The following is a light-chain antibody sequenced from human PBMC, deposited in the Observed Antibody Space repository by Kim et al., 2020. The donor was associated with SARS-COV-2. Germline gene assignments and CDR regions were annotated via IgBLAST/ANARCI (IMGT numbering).Light chain of an antibody. CDR1: SGVVTSGHY. CDR2: DTN. V-gene: IGLV7-46*01. CDR3: LLSYSGARV. J-gene: IGLJ2*01. Sequence: PGGSVTLPCTASSGVVTSGHYPYWFQLNPGHAPRTLIFDTNNKHPWTPARFSGSLLGGKAALTLAGAQSEDEAEYYCLLSYSGARVFGGGTQLTVL.